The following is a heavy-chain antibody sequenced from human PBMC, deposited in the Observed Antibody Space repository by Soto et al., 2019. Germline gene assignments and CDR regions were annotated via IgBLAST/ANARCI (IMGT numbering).Heavy chain of an antibody. CDR3: AKGAGPSDAFDI. CDR2: ISYDGSNK. V-gene: IGHV3-30*18. J-gene: IGHJ3*02. D-gene: IGHD6-19*01. Sequence: GGSLRLSCAASGFTFSSYGMHWVRQAPGKGLEWVAVISYDGSNKYYAESVKGRFTISRDNSKNSLYLQMNSLRAEDTAVYYCAKGAGPSDAFDIWGQGTMVTVSS. CDR1: GFTFSSYG.